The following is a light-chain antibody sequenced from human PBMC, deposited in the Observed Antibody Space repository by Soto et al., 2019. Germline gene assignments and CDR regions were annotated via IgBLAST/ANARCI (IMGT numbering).Light chain of an antibody. J-gene: IGLJ1*01. CDR3: KSYAGSNTYV. V-gene: IGLV2-8*01. CDR2: EVV. CDR1: KNDIGVYDF. Sequence: QSVLTQPPSASGSPGQSVTISCTGTKNDIGVYDFVSWYQHHPGKAPRLIIYEVVQRPSGVPDRFSGSKSGNTASLTVSGLQAADEADHFCKSYAGSNTYVFGSGTKGTVL.